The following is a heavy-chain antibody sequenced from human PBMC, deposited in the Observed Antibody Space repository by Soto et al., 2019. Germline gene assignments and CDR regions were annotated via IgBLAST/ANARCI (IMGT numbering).Heavy chain of an antibody. CDR2: ISWNSDSK. V-gene: IGHV3-9*01. CDR3: AKGPVTGPFYFDY. D-gene: IGHD2-21*02. Sequence: SLRLSCAASGFSFEDYGMHWVRQVPGKGLEWVSGISWNSDSKDYADSVQGRFTISRDNAKNSLYLQMSNLRVEDTALYFCAKGPVTGPFYFDYWGQGTPVTVSS. J-gene: IGHJ4*02. CDR1: GFSFEDYG.